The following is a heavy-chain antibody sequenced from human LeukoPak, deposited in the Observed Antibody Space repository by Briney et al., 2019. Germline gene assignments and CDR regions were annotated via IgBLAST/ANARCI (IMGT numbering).Heavy chain of an antibody. D-gene: IGHD3-3*01. CDR2: IRGSGGST. CDR3: ASLNYDFWSGLHDAFDI. V-gene: IGHV3-23*01. CDR1: GFNFSSYA. J-gene: IGHJ3*02. Sequence: GGSLRLSCAASGFNFSSYAMSWVRQAPGKGLEWVSAIRGSGGSTYYADSVKGRFTISRDNSKNTLYLQMNSLRAEDTAVYYCASLNYDFWSGLHDAFDIWGQGTMVAVSS.